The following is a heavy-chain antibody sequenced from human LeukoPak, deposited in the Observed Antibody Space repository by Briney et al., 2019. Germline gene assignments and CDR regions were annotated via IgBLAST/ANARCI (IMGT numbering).Heavy chain of an antibody. CDR2: IYYSGST. V-gene: IGHV4-61*01. J-gene: IGHJ4*02. Sequence: PSETLSLTCTVSGGSVSSGSYYWSWIRQPPGKGLEWIGYIYYSGSTNYNPSLKSQVTISVDTSKNQFSLKLSSVTAADTAVYYCARGSIAPKTYYYGSGSLDYFDYWGQGTLVTVSS. CDR3: ARGSIAPKTYYYGSGSLDYFDY. D-gene: IGHD3-10*01. CDR1: GGSVSSGSYY.